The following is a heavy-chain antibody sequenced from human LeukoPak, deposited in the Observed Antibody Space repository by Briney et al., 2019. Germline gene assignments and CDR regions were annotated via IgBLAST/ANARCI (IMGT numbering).Heavy chain of an antibody. Sequence: GESLKISCKASGYGFTSYSIGWVRQMPGKGLEWMGIIFPVDSDTRYSPSFEGQVTISVDKSINTTYLQWSSLKASDTAFYYCARHHRYYYHNTGYSGWFDPWGQGTLVTVSS. CDR3: ARHHRYYYHNTGYSGWFDP. CDR2: IFPVDSDT. J-gene: IGHJ5*02. CDR1: GYGFTSYS. D-gene: IGHD3-22*01. V-gene: IGHV5-51*01.